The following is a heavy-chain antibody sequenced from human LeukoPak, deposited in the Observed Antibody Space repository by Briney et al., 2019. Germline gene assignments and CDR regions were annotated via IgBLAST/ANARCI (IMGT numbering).Heavy chain of an antibody. CDR2: INLDGSAT. J-gene: IGHJ5*02. D-gene: IGHD2-15*01. CDR1: GFTFSGHW. CDR3: GRGGGYCGGGSCPSDH. Sequence: GGSLRLSCAASGFTFSGHWMQWVRQAPGKGLVWVSRINLDGSATSCADSVKGRFTISRDNAKNTLYLQMNSLRADDTAVYYCGRGGGYCGGGSCPSDHWGQGTLVTVSS. V-gene: IGHV3-74*01.